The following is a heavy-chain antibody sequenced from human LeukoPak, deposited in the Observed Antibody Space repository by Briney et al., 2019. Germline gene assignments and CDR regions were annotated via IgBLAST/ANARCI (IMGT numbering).Heavy chain of an antibody. J-gene: IGHJ3*02. CDR3: ARVKYCGGDCYAFDI. CDR2: IYHSGST. D-gene: IGHD2-21*02. CDR1: GYSISSGYY. V-gene: IGHV4-38-2*01. Sequence: PSETLSLTCAVSGYSISSGYYWGWIRQPPGKGLEWIGSIYHSGSTYYNPSLKSRVTISVDTSKNQFSLKLSSVTAADTAVYYCARVKYCGGDCYAFDIWGQGTMVTVSS.